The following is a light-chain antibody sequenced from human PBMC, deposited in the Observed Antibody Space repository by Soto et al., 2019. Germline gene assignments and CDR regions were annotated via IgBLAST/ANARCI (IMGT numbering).Light chain of an antibody. CDR3: AAWDDGLSGPV. Sequence: QSVLTQPPSASGTPGQRVTISCSGSSSNIGSNYVYWYQQLPGTAPKLLIYRNNQRPSGVPDRFSGSKSGTSASLAIRGLRSEDEADYYCAAWDDGLSGPVFGGGTQLTVL. CDR2: RNN. CDR1: SSNIGSNY. J-gene: IGLJ7*01. V-gene: IGLV1-47*01.